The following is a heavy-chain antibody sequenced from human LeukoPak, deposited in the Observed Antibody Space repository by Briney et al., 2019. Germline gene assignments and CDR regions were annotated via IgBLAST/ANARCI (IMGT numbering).Heavy chain of an antibody. V-gene: IGHV1-18*01. CDR3: ARAPGMVVVKTFYCMDV. CDR2: IGTYKGNT. J-gene: IGHJ6*02. Sequence: ASVKVSCRTSGYTFTSDGISWVRQAPGQGLEWMGWIGTYKGNTNYAQMFQGRVTMTTDTSTSTAYMELKNLRSDDTAVYYCARAPGMVVVKTFYCMDVWGQGATVTVSS. CDR1: GYTFTSDG. D-gene: IGHD3-22*01.